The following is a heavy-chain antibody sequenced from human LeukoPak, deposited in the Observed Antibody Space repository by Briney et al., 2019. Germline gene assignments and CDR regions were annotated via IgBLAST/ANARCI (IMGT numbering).Heavy chain of an antibody. Sequence: PSETLSLTCTVSGGSVSSGSYYWRWIRQPPGKGLEWLGYIYYSGSTNYNPSLKSRVTISVDTSKNQFSLKLSSVTAADTAVYYCARAEQWLTKGGWFDPWGQGTLVTVSS. D-gene: IGHD6-19*01. CDR2: IYYSGST. V-gene: IGHV4-61*01. CDR1: GGSVSSGSYY. J-gene: IGHJ5*02. CDR3: ARAEQWLTKGGWFDP.